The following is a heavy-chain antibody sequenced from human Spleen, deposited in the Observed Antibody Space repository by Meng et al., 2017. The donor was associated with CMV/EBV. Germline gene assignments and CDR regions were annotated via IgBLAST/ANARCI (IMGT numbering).Heavy chain of an antibody. CDR2: ILYDGSNK. CDR1: GFTFNSYG. CDR3: AKDITGYTFFDAFDI. Sequence: GGSLRLSCAASGFTFNSYGMYWVRQAPGKGLEWVAFILYDGSNKYYADSVKGRITISRDNSKNTLYLQMNSLRAEDTAVYYCAKDITGYTFFDAFDIRGQGTKVTVSS. D-gene: IGHD5-18*01. J-gene: IGHJ3*02. V-gene: IGHV3-30*02.